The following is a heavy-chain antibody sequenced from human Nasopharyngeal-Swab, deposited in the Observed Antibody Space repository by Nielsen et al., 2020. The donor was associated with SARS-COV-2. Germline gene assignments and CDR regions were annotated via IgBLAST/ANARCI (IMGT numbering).Heavy chain of an antibody. CDR3: ARHEGYSSSWYTQSFFDY. CDR1: GYSFTSYW. V-gene: IGHV5-10-1*01. J-gene: IGHJ4*02. Sequence: ESLKISCEGSGYSFTSYWISWVRQMPGKGLEWMGRIDPSDSYTNYSPSFQGHVTISADKSITTAYLQWSGLKASDTAMYYCARHEGYSSSWYTQSFFDYWGQGTPVTVSS. CDR2: IDPSDSYT. D-gene: IGHD6-13*01.